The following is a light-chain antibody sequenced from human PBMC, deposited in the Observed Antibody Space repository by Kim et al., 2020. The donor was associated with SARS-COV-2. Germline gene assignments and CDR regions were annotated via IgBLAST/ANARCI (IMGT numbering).Light chain of an antibody. J-gene: IGLJ3*02. CDR1: SLRSYY. CDR3: NSRDSSGNHWW. Sequence: SSELTQDPAVSVALGQTVRITCQGDSLRSYYASWYQQKPGQAPVLVIYGKNNRPSGIPDRFSGSSSGNTASLTITGAQAEDAADYYCNSRDSSGNHWWFG. V-gene: IGLV3-19*01. CDR2: GKN.